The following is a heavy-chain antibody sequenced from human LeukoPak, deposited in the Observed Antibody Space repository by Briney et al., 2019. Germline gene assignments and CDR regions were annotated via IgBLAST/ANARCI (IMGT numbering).Heavy chain of an antibody. J-gene: IGHJ3*02. D-gene: IGHD3-22*01. V-gene: IGHV1-2*02. CDR1: GYTFTDYY. Sequence: ASVKVPCKASGYTFTDYYMHWVRQAPGQRLEWVGWINPNSGATKYAQKFQGRVTMTRDTSISTAYMELSRLTSDDTAVYYCARGEYVISGYRNDAFDIWGQGTMVTVSS. CDR2: INPNSGAT. CDR3: ARGEYVISGYRNDAFDI.